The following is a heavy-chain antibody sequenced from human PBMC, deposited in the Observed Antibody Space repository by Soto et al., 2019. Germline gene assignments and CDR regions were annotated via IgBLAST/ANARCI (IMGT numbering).Heavy chain of an antibody. Sequence: GASVKVSGKTSVFMFTSSAVQWVRQARGQRLEWIGWLVVGSGNTHYAQHFQERVTLTRDMSTGTAYMELSSLRSEDTAVYYCAAVPVLRFLKWLPAYFDYWGQGTLVTVSS. CDR2: LVVGSGNT. CDR3: AAVPVLRFLKWLPAYFDY. V-gene: IGHV1-58*01. J-gene: IGHJ4*02. CDR1: VFMFTSSA. D-gene: IGHD3-3*01.